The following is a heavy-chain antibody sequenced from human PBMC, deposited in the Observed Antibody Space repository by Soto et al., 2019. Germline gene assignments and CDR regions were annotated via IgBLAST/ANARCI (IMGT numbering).Heavy chain of an antibody. V-gene: IGHV4-59*08. CDR3: ARRYGVYFDY. CDR1: GGSISSYY. Sequence: QVQLQESGPGLVKPSETLSLTCTVSGGSISSYYWSWIRQPPGKGLEWIGYIYYSGSTNYNPSLKSRVTISVDTSKNQFSLKRSSVTAADTAVYYCARRYGVYFDYWGQGTLVTVSS. D-gene: IGHD4-17*01. J-gene: IGHJ4*02. CDR2: IYYSGST.